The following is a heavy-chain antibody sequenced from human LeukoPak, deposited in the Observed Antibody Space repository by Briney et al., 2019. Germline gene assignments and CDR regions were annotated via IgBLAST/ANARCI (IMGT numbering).Heavy chain of an antibody. CDR2: INPSGGST. Sequence: RASVKVSCKASGYTFTSYYMHWVRQAPGQGLEWMGIINPSGGSTSYAQKFQGRVTMTRDMSTSTVYMELISLRSEDTAVYYCARDHKDDTSGYYYFDYWGQGTLVTVSS. CDR1: GYTFTSYY. J-gene: IGHJ4*02. V-gene: IGHV1-46*01. D-gene: IGHD3-22*01. CDR3: ARDHKDDTSGYYYFDY.